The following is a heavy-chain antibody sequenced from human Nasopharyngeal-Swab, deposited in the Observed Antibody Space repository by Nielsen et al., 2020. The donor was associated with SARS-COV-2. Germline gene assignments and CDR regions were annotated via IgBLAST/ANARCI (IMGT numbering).Heavy chain of an antibody. V-gene: IGHV3-23*01. CDR2: ISGSGGST. CDR3: ARVQYYYGSGPGAFDI. D-gene: IGHD3-10*01. CDR1: GFTFSSYA. Sequence: GESLKISCAASGFTFSSYAMSWVRQAPGRGLEWVSAISGSGGSTDYADSVKGRFTVSRDNSKNTLYLQMNSLRAEDTAVYYCARVQYYYGSGPGAFDIWGQGTMVTVSS. J-gene: IGHJ3*02.